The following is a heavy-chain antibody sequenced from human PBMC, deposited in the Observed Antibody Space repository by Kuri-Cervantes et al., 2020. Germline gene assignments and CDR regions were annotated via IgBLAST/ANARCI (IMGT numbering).Heavy chain of an antibody. Sequence: ASVKVSCKASGYTFSNFYMHWVRQAPGQGLEWMGVISPSGDSIRYAQKFQGRVTMTRDTSTSTAYMELSNLRSEDTAVYYCARGRRIAARPGFSYNWFDPWGQGTLVTVSS. J-gene: IGHJ5*02. CDR2: ISPSGDSI. D-gene: IGHD6-6*01. V-gene: IGHV1-46*01. CDR3: ARGRRIAARPGFSYNWFDP. CDR1: GYTFSNFY.